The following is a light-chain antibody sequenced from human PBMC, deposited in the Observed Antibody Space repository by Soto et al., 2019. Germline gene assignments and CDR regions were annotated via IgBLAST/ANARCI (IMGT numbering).Light chain of an antibody. CDR1: QSISTF. CDR3: QQRSDWPPLT. CDR2: DAS. V-gene: IGKV3-11*01. J-gene: IGKJ4*01. Sequence: EVVLTQSPATLSLSPGDRATLSCRASQSISTFLTWYQQKPGQAPRLLIYDASTRATGITPRFSGTGSGTDFTLTISSLEPEDCAVYYCQQRSDWPPLTFGGGTKVEIK.